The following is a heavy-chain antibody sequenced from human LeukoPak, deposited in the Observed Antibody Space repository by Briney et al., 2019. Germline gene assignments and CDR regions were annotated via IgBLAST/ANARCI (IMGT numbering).Heavy chain of an antibody. CDR2: ISGSGGST. CDR3: AKDLVPAATPNWFDP. V-gene: IGHV3-23*01. Sequence: PGGSLRLSCAASGFIFSSYAMSWVRQAPGKGLEWVSAISGSGGSTYYADSVKGRFTISRDNSKNTLYLQMNSLRAEDTAVYYCAKDLVPAATPNWFDPWGQGTLVTVSS. J-gene: IGHJ5*02. CDR1: GFIFSSYA. D-gene: IGHD2-2*01.